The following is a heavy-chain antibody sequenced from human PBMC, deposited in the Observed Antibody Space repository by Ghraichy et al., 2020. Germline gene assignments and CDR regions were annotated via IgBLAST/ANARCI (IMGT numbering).Heavy chain of an antibody. CDR1: GFTFSNYE. CDR2: ISSGGGAI. D-gene: IGHD1-26*01. CDR3: ATGGSRYDY. J-gene: IGHJ4*02. Sequence: GSLRLSCEASGFTFSNYEVNWVRQAPGQGLDWVSCISSGGGAIYYADSVKGRFTISRDNAKNSVYLQMNRLRAEDTAAYYCATGGSRYDYWGQGTLVTVSS. V-gene: IGHV3-48*03.